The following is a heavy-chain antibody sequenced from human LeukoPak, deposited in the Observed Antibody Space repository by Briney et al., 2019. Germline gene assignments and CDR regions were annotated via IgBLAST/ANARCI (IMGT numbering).Heavy chain of an antibody. V-gene: IGHV4-34*01. Sequence: PSETLSLTCAVYGGSFSDYNWTWIRQPPGKGLEWIGEIGHNGTTNYNPSLKGRATISLDTSKNQFSLKLSSVTAADTAVYYCARESRYYMDVWGKGTTVTVSS. CDR3: ARESRYYMDV. J-gene: IGHJ6*03. CDR2: IGHNGTT. D-gene: IGHD2/OR15-2a*01. CDR1: GGSFSDYN.